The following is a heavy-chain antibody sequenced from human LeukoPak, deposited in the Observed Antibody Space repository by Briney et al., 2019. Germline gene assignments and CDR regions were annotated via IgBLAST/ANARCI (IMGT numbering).Heavy chain of an antibody. CDR2: ISGSGASS. CDR1: GFTFSTNA. D-gene: IGHD1-26*01. CDR3: AKDVGKWESLHFFDY. V-gene: IGHV3-23*01. Sequence: GGSLRLSCLTSGFTFSTNAMSWVRQAPGKGLEWISGISGSGASSYYADSVTGRFTISRDNSRNTLYLQMNSLRGDDTAVYYCAKDVGKWESLHFFDYWGQGTLVTVSS. J-gene: IGHJ4*02.